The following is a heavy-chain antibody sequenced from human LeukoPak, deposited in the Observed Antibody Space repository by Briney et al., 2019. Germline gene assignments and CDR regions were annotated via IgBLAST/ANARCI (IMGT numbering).Heavy chain of an antibody. CDR1: GGTFSSYA. V-gene: IGHV1-69*05. D-gene: IGHD2-2*01. CDR2: IIPIFGTA. Sequence: ASVKVSCKASGGTFSSYAISWVRQARGQGLEWMGGIIPIFGTANYAQKFQGRVTITTDESTSTAYMELSSLRSEDTDVYYCAREADCSSTSCSFDYWGQGTLVTVSS. CDR3: AREADCSSTSCSFDY. J-gene: IGHJ4*02.